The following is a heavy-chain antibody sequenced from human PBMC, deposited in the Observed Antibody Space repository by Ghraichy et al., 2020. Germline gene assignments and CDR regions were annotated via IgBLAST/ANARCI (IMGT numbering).Heavy chain of an antibody. J-gene: IGHJ4*02. D-gene: IGHD3-9*01. CDR1: GDSISSSSYF. CDR2: IYYSGST. CDR3: ATRSRRYDMLTGYYFDY. Sequence: SETLSLTCSVSGDSISSSSYFWGWIRQPPGKGLEWIGSIYYSGSTYYNPSLKSRVTISVDTSKNQLSLKLSSVTAADTAVFYCATRSRRYDMLTGYYFDYWGPGTLVTVSS. V-gene: IGHV4-39*01.